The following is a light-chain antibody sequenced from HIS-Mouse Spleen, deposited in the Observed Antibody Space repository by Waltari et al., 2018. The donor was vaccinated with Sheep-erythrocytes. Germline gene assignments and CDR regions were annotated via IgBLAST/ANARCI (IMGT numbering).Light chain of an antibody. CDR2: DVS. Sequence: QSALTQPRSVSGSPGQSVTISCSGTSIDVGGYNYVPWYQQHPGKAPKLMMYDVSKRPSGIPERFSGSNSGNTATLTISGTQAMDEADYYCQAWDSSTYVFGTGTKVTVL. V-gene: IGLV2-11*01. CDR3: QAWDSSTYV. J-gene: IGLJ1*01. CDR1: SIDVGGYNY.